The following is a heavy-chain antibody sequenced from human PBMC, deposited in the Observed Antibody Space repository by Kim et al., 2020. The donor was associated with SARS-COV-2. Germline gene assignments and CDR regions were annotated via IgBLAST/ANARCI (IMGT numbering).Heavy chain of an antibody. J-gene: IGHJ3*02. CDR3: ARGGVGYCSGGSCYSDAFDI. Sequence: ASVKVSCKASGYTFTGYYMHWVRQAPGQGLEWMGWINPNSGGTNYAQKFQGRVTMTRDTSISTAYMELSRLRSDDTAVYYCARGGVGYCSGGSCYSDAFDIWGQGTMVTVSS. D-gene: IGHD2-15*01. CDR2: INPNSGGT. CDR1: GYTFTGYY. V-gene: IGHV1-2*02.